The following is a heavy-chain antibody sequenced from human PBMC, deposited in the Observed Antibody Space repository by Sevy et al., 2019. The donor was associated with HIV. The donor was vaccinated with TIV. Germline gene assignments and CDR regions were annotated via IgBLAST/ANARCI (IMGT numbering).Heavy chain of an antibody. CDR2: ISTNGTTI. Sequence: GGSLRLSCAASGFTFSSYSMSWVRQAPGKGLEWVSYISTNGTTIYYADSVKGRFTISRDNGKTSLYLQLNSLRAEDTAVYYCASGGGSYLGQGTLVTVSS. D-gene: IGHD1-26*01. V-gene: IGHV3-48*01. J-gene: IGHJ4*02. CDR3: ASGGGSY. CDR1: GFTFSSYS.